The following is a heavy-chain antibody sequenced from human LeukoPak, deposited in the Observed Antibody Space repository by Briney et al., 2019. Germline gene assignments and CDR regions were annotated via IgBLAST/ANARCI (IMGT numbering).Heavy chain of an antibody. Sequence: ASVKVSCKASGYTFTSYAMNWVRQAPGQGLEWMGWINTNTGNPTYARGFTGRFVFSLDTSVSTAYLQISSLKAEDTAVYYCASPPTGYYYYYMDVWGKGTTVTVSS. CDR3: ASPPTGYYYYYMDV. J-gene: IGHJ6*03. D-gene: IGHD2-8*02. CDR1: GYTFTSYA. V-gene: IGHV7-4-1*02. CDR2: INTNTGNP.